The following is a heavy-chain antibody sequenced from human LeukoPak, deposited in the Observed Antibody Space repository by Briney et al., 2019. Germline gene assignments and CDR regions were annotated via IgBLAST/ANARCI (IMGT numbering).Heavy chain of an antibody. Sequence: PSETLSLTCTVSGGSISSSSYYWSWIRQPAGKGLEWIGHIYTSGSTNYNPSLKSRVTMSVDTSKNQFSLKLSPVTAADTAVYYCARGDPAAGQNAAGSDYWGQGTLVTVSS. CDR2: IYTSGST. CDR1: GGSISSSSYY. CDR3: ARGDPAAGQNAAGSDY. V-gene: IGHV4-61*09. J-gene: IGHJ4*02. D-gene: IGHD6-13*01.